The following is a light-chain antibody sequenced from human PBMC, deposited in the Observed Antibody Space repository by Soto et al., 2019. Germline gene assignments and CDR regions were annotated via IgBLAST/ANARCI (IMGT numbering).Light chain of an antibody. Sequence: QSALAQPASVSGSPGQSVTISCAGSSNDIGEYNYVSWYQQHPGEAPKVVIYEVSSRPSGSSNRFSGSKSGNTASLTISGFQADDEADYYCSSYTNSRTLVFGTGTKVTVL. CDR1: SNDIGEYNY. V-gene: IGLV2-14*01. CDR2: EVS. J-gene: IGLJ1*01. CDR3: SSYTNSRTLV.